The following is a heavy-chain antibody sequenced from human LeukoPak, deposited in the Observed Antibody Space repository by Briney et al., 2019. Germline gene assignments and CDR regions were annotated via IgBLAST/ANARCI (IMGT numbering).Heavy chain of an antibody. D-gene: IGHD2/OR15-2a*01. CDR3: ARARLLYLFPRERYFDY. J-gene: IGHJ4*02. V-gene: IGHV4-31*11. CDR2: IYYSGST. CDR1: GGSISSGGYY. Sequence: SETLSLTCAVSGGSISSGGYYWSWIRQHPGKGLEWIGYIYYSGSTYYNPSLKSRVTISVDTSKNQFSLKLSSVTAADTAVYYCARARLLYLFPRERYFDYWGQGTLVTVSS.